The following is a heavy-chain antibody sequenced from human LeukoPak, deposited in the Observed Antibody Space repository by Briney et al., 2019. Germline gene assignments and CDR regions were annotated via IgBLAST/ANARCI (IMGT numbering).Heavy chain of an antibody. CDR3: ARDHGSQDSGAWYVFDY. V-gene: IGHV3-23*01. CDR1: GFTYSNYA. D-gene: IGHD6-19*01. J-gene: IGHJ4*02. Sequence: GGSLRLSCAASGFTYSNYAMMWVRQPPGKGLEWVSVIDGIGGNIHYADSVKGRFTISRDNSKNTVYLQMNSLRAEDAAVYYCARDHGSQDSGAWYVFDYWGRGTLVTVSS. CDR2: IDGIGGNI.